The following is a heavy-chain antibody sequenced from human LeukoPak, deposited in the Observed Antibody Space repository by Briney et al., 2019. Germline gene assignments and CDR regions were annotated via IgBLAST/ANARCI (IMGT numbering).Heavy chain of an antibody. CDR1: GFTVTSNY. Sequence: PGGSLRLSCAASGFTVTSNYMSWVRQAPGKGLEWISVIYSGGSTHYADSVKGRFTISRDNSKNTLYLQMNSLRAEDTAVYYCTLPYSSSWYVFYWGQGTLVTVSS. CDR3: TLPYSSSWYVFY. D-gene: IGHD6-13*01. J-gene: IGHJ4*02. CDR2: IYSGGST. V-gene: IGHV3-53*01.